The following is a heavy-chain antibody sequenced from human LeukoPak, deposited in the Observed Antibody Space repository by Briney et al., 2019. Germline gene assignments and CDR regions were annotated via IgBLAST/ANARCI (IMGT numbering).Heavy chain of an antibody. D-gene: IGHD6-13*01. Sequence: KPGGSRRLSXAASGFTFSSYSMNWVRQAPGKGREWVSSISSSSSYIYYADSVKGRFTISRDNAKNSLYLQMNSLRAEDTAVYYCARVFQLVPKIWGQGTMVTVSS. J-gene: IGHJ3*02. CDR1: GFTFSSYS. CDR3: ARVFQLVPKI. V-gene: IGHV3-21*01. CDR2: ISSSSSYI.